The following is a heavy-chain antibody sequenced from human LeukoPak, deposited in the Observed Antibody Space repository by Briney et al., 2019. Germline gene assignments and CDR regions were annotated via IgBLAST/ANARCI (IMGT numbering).Heavy chain of an antibody. D-gene: IGHD1-14*01. J-gene: IGHJ4*02. V-gene: IGHV3-64*01. CDR2: ISSNGGST. CDR1: GFTFGSYA. CDR3: ARGKPEGDYYFDY. Sequence: GGSLRLSCAASGFTFGSYAMHWVRQAPGKGLEYVSAISSNGGSTYYANSVKGRFTISRDNSKNTLYLQMGSLRAEDMAVYYCARGKPEGDYYFDYWGQGTLVTVSS.